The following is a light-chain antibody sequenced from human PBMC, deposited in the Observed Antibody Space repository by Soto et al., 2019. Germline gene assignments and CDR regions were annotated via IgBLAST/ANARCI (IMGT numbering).Light chain of an antibody. CDR1: QSVSSS. CDR3: QQYNNWPRT. Sequence: IVLTQSPATLSLSPGKRASLSCRASQSVSSSLAWYQQKAGQAPRLLIYAASTRATGIPARFSGSGSGTEFTLTISSLQSEDFAVYYCQQYNNWPRTFGQGTKVDIK. CDR2: AAS. J-gene: IGKJ1*01. V-gene: IGKV3-15*01.